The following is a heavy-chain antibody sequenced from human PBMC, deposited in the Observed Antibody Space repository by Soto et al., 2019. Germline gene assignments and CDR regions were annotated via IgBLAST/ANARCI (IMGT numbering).Heavy chain of an antibody. CDR3: ASDGRYCTNGVCFNFDY. Sequence: ASVKISCTASRYTFTSYGISWVRQAPGQGLEWMGWISAYNGNTNYAQKLQGRVTMTTDTSTSTAYMELRSLRSDDTAVYYCASDGRYCTNGVCFNFDYWGQGTLVTVSS. CDR2: ISAYNGNT. CDR1: RYTFTSYG. V-gene: IGHV1-18*01. J-gene: IGHJ4*02. D-gene: IGHD2-8*01.